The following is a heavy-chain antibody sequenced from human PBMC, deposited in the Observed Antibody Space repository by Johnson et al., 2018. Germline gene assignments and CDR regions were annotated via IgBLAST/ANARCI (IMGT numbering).Heavy chain of an antibody. Sequence: QVQLQQSGPGLVKXSQTXSLXCAISGDSVSSNSAAWNWIRQSPSRGLEWLGRTYYRSKWYNDYAVSVKSRITISPDPSTHQFSLQLNSLTPEDTAVYSCTRQTPGPQYYYGMDVWGQGTTVTVSS. CDR2: TYYRSKWYN. CDR3: TRQTPGPQYYYGMDV. J-gene: IGHJ6*02. CDR1: GDSVSSNSAA. V-gene: IGHV6-1*01.